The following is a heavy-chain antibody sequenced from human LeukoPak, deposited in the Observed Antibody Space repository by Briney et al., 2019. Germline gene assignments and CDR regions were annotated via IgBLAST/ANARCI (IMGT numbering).Heavy chain of an antibody. V-gene: IGHV4-4*07. CDR2: IYTSGSA. D-gene: IGHD2-8*01. CDR3: ARVVSNGDRAAFDI. CDR1: GGSISSYY. Sequence: SETLSLTCTVSGGSISSYYWSWIRQPAGKGLEWIGRIYTSGSADYNPSLKSRVTMSLDTSKNQVSLKLSSVTAADTAVYYCARVVSNGDRAAFDIWGQGTMITVSS. J-gene: IGHJ3*02.